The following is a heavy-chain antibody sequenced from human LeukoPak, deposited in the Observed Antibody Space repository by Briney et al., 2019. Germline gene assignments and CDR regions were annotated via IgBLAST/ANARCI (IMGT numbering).Heavy chain of an antibody. J-gene: IGHJ4*02. D-gene: IGHD5-18*01. CDR2: ISHSGIT. Sequence: PSETLSLTCAVYGESLSGYNWNWIRQPPATGLEWIAEISHSGITNYNPSLKSRVTISVDTSKNQFSLKLTSVTAAYTAVYYCVRYGDYWGQGTLVTVSS. CDR3: VRYGDY. V-gene: IGHV4-34*01. CDR1: GESLSGYN.